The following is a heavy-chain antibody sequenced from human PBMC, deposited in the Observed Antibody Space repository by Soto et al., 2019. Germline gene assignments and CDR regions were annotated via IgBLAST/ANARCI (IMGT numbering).Heavy chain of an antibody. V-gene: IGHV5-10-1*01. CDR3: ARSFDSSSWVHYYYYGMDV. CDR1: GYSFTSYW. J-gene: IGHJ6*02. Sequence: GESLKISCKGSGYSFTSYWISWVRQMPGKGLEWMGRIDPSDSYTNYSPSFQGHVTISADKSISTAYLQWSSLKASDTAMYYCARSFDSSSWVHYYYYGMDVWRQGTTVTVSS. D-gene: IGHD6-13*01. CDR2: IDPSDSYT.